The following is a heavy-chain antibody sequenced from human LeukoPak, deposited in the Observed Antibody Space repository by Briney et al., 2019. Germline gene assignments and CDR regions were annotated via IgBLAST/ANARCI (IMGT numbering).Heavy chain of an antibody. J-gene: IGHJ4*02. CDR1: GFTFSSYA. D-gene: IGHD4-23*01. CDR2: ISYDGSNK. V-gene: IGHV3-30-3*01. Sequence: GGSLRLSCAASGFTFSSYAMHWVRQAPGKGLEWVAVISYDGSNKYYADSVKGRFTISRDNSKNTLYLQMNSLRAEDTAVYYCAGYGGNSFWGQGTLVTVSS. CDR3: AGYGGNSF.